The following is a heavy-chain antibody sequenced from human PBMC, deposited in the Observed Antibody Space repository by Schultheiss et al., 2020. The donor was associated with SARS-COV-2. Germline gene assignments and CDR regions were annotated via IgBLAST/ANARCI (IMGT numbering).Heavy chain of an antibody. CDR2: IGTAGDP. Sequence: GGSLRLSCAASGFTFSSYEMNWVRQAPGKGLEWVSAIGTAGDPYYPGSVKGRFTISRDNSKNTLYLQMNSLRAEDTAVYYCAKDMGNSPVYYYYYMDVWGKGTTVTVSS. CDR1: GFTFSSYE. J-gene: IGHJ6*03. V-gene: IGHV3-23*01. D-gene: IGHD4-23*01. CDR3: AKDMGNSPVYYYYYMDV.